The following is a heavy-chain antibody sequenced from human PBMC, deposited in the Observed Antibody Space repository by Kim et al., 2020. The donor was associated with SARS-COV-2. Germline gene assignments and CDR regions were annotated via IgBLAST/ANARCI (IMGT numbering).Heavy chain of an antibody. CDR2: INHSGST. CDR3: ARVTMIVKFYP. V-gene: IGHV4-34*01. Sequence: SETLSLTCAVYGGSFSGYYWSWIRQPPGKGLEWIGEINHSGSTNYNPSLKSRVTITVDTSKNQFSLKLSSVTAADTAVYYCARVTMIVKFYPWGEGTLVTVSS. CDR1: GGSFSGYY. J-gene: IGHJ5*02. D-gene: IGHD3-22*01.